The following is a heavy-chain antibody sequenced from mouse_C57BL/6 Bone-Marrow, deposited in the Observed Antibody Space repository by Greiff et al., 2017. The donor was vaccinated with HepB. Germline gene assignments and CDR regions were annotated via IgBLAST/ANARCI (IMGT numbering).Heavy chain of an antibody. CDR1: GSASSSSW. V-gene: IGHV1-82*01. CDR3: AKDGSSLPWFAY. D-gene: IGHD1-1*01. J-gene: IGHJ3*01. CDR2: FYPGDGDT. Sequence: VQLKESGPELVKPGAPVKFSCKPSGSASSSSWLNWLKQRPGKGLEWIGRFYPGDGDTNYIGKFKGKATLTADKSSSTAYMQLSSLTSEDSAVYFCAKDGSSLPWFAYWGQGTLVTVSA.